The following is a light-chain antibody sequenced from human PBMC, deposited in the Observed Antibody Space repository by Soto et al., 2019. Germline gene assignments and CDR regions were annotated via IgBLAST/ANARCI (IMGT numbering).Light chain of an antibody. Sequence: QTVVTQEPSFSVSPGGTVTLTCGLSSGSVSTSYYPSWYQQTPGQAPRTLIYSTNTRSSGVPDRFSGSILGNKAALTITGARADDESDYYCVLYMGSGTGVFGGGTKLTVL. CDR3: VLYMGSGTGV. V-gene: IGLV8-61*01. CDR1: SGSVSTSYY. J-gene: IGLJ2*01. CDR2: STN.